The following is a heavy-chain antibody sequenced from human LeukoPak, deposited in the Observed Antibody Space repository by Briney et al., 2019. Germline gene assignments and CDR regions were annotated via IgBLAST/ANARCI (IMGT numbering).Heavy chain of an antibody. Sequence: ASVTVSCKVSGYTLTELSMHWVRQAPGKGLEWMGGFDPEDGETIYAQKFQGRVTMTEDTSTDTAYMELSSLRSEDTAVYYCAAPIAAAGPFDYWAREPWSPSPQ. J-gene: IGHJ4*02. CDR2: FDPEDGET. CDR1: GYTLTELS. CDR3: AAPIAAAGPFDY. V-gene: IGHV1-24*01. D-gene: IGHD6-13*01.